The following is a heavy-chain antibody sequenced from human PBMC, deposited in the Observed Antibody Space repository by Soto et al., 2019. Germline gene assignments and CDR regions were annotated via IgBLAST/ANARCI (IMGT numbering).Heavy chain of an antibody. V-gene: IGHV4-59*01. CDR2: IYYSGTT. CDR3: AREGNLGRWLQPLDF. Sequence: SETLSLTCTVSGVSISSYYWSWIRQPPGKGLEWIGCIYYSGTTKYNPSLKSRVSMSVDTSKNQFSLRLISVTAADTAKYFCAREGNLGRWLQPLDFWGQGTLVTVSS. J-gene: IGHJ4*02. CDR1: GVSISSYY. D-gene: IGHD5-12*01.